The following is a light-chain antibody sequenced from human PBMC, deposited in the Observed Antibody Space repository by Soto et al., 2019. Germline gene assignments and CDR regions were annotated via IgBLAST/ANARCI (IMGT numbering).Light chain of an antibody. V-gene: IGKV3-20*01. CDR1: QSVSSSY. Sequence: EIVLTQSPGTLSLSPGERATLSCRASQSVSSSYLAWYQQKPGQAPRLLIYGASSGATGIPDRFSGSGSGTDFTLSISRLELEDFAVYYCQQYGDSSRTFGQGTKVDIK. CDR2: GAS. CDR3: QQYGDSSRT. J-gene: IGKJ1*01.